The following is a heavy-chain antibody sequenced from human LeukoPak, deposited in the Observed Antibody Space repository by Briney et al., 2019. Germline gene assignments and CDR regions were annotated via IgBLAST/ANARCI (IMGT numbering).Heavy chain of an antibody. CDR2: ISKEGDNA. J-gene: IGHJ4*02. Sequence: GGSLRLSCAPSGFTFTDYWMLWVRQVPGKGLVWLSRISKEGDNAVYADFAKGRFTMSRDNAKKIVYLQLTTLRPDDTAQYYCARGGYSGSYYRFSWGQGTLVTVSS. CDR3: ARGGYSGSYYRFS. D-gene: IGHD3-22*01. CDR1: GFTFTDYW. V-gene: IGHV3-74*01.